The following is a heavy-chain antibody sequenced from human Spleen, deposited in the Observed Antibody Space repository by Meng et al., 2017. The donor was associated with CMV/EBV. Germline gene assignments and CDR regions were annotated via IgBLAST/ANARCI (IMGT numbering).Heavy chain of an antibody. J-gene: IGHJ6*02. CDR1: GGSISSYY. CDR2: IYYSGST. Sequence: ESLKISCTVSGGSISSYYWSWIRQPPGKGLEWIGYIYYSGSTNYNPSLKSRVTISVDTSKNQFSLKLSSVTAADTAVYFCARGVDYYYGMDVWGQGTTVTVSS. D-gene: IGHD3-10*01. CDR3: ARGVDYYYGMDV. V-gene: IGHV4-59*01.